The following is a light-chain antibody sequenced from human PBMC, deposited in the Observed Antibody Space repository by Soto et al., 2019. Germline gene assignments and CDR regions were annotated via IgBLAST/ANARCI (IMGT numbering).Light chain of an antibody. V-gene: IGKV3-15*01. CDR3: QQYNNWPPIT. Sequence: IVLTHSPGTLPLSPGARATLSCRASQSVSSSYLAWYQQKPGQSPRLLIYGASSRATGIPARFSGSGSGTEFTLTISSLQSEDFAVYYCQQYNNWPPITFGQGTRLEIK. J-gene: IGKJ5*01. CDR1: QSVSSSY. CDR2: GAS.